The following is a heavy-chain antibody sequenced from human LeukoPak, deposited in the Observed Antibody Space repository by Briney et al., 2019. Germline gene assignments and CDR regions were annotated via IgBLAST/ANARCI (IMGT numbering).Heavy chain of an antibody. Sequence: GASVKVSCKASGDTFTGYYMHWVRQTPGQGLEWMGWINPNTGVKKYTQNFQGRVTMTRDTSISTAYMELSGLRSDDTAVYYCAREASNAFDTWGQGTMVTVSS. CDR3: AREASNAFDT. J-gene: IGHJ3*02. CDR2: INPNTGVK. V-gene: IGHV1-2*02. CDR1: GDTFTGYY.